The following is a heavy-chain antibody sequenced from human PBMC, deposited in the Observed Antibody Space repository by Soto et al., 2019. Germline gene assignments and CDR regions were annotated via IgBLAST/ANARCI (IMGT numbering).Heavy chain of an antibody. J-gene: IGHJ1*01. CDR2: IKQDGSEK. CDR3: ASGQRYCSGGSCYFRY. Sequence: EVQLVESGGGLVQPGGSLRLSCAASGFTFSSYWMSWVRQAPGKGLEWVANIKQDGSEKYYVDSVKGRFTISRDNAKNSLYLQMNTLRAEDTAVYYCASGQRYCSGGSCYFRYWGQGTLVTVSS. CDR1: GFTFSSYW. D-gene: IGHD2-15*01. V-gene: IGHV3-7*01.